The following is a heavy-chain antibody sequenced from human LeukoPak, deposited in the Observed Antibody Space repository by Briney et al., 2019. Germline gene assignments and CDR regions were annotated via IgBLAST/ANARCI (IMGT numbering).Heavy chain of an antibody. CDR2: ISAYNGNT. V-gene: IGHV1-18*01. CDR3: ARPPTEQWLQRENDYYFDY. D-gene: IGHD6-19*01. CDR1: GYTFTSYG. Sequence: ATVKVSCKASGYTFTSYGISWVRQAPGQGLEWMGWISAYNGNTNYAQKLQGRVTMTTDTSTSTAYMELRSLRSDDTAIYYCARPPTEQWLQRENDYYFDYWGQGTLVTVSS. J-gene: IGHJ4*02.